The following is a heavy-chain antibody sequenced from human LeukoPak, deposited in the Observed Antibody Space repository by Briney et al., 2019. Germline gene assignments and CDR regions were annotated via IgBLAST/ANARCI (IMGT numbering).Heavy chain of an antibody. J-gene: IGHJ6*02. CDR3: RAYCRGGSRLNPGYYGMDG. CDR2: IYSGGST. CDR1: GFTVSSNY. D-gene: IGHD2-15*01. Sequence: PGGSLRLSCAASGFTVSSNYMSWVRQAPGKGLEWVSVIYSGGSTYYADSVKGRFTISRDNSKNTLYLQMNSLRAEDTAVYYCRAYCRGGSRLNPGYYGMDGWGQGTTVTVSS. V-gene: IGHV3-53*01.